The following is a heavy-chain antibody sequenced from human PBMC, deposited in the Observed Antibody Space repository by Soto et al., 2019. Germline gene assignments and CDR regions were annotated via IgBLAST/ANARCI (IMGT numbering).Heavy chain of an antibody. CDR2: VSAYNGNT. CDR3: ARDLTMVRVNWFDP. Sequence: ASVKVSCKASGYTITGYGISWVRQAPGQGLEWMGWVSAYNGNTNYAQKLQGRVTMTTDTSTSTAYMELRSLRSDDTAVYYCARDLTMVRVNWFDPWGQGTLVTVSS. V-gene: IGHV1-18*01. J-gene: IGHJ5*02. CDR1: GYTITGYG. D-gene: IGHD3-10*01.